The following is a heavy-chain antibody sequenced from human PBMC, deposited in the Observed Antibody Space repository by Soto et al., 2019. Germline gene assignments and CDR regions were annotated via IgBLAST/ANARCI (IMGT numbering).Heavy chain of an antibody. D-gene: IGHD2-21*02. Sequence: SVKGSCKGSGGTFSSYAISWGRQAPVQGLEWMGGIIPIFGIGNYAQKFQGRVTITADESTSTAYMELSSLRSEDTAVYYCARDPCGADCYSLASYYYGMDVWGQGTKVTVYS. CDR1: GGTFSSYA. CDR3: ARDPCGADCYSLASYYYGMDV. CDR2: IIPIFGIG. J-gene: IGHJ6*02. V-gene: IGHV1-69*13.